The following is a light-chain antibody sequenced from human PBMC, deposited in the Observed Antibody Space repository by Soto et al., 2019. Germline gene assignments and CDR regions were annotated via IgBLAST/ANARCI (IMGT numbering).Light chain of an antibody. CDR2: AAS. CDR3: QKYNSAPT. CDR1: QGIYDY. Sequence: DLQMTQSPSSLSASVGVRVTITCRASQGIYDYLAWYQQKPGKVPKLLIYAASTLQSGVPSRFSGSGSGTDFTLTISSLQPEDVATYYCQKYNSAPTFGQGTKVEIK. V-gene: IGKV1-27*01. J-gene: IGKJ1*01.